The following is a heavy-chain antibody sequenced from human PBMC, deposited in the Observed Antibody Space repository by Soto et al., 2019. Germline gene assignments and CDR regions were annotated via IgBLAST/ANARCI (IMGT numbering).Heavy chain of an antibody. CDR2: IYSGGST. V-gene: IGHV3-66*01. Sequence: SGGSLRLSCAASGFTVSSNYMSWVRQAPGKGREWVSVIYSGGSTYYADSVKGRFTISRDNSKNTLYLQMNSLRAEDTAVYYCARARRLVPDYWGQGTLVTVSS. J-gene: IGHJ4*02. CDR3: ARARRLVPDY. D-gene: IGHD6-19*01. CDR1: GFTVSSNY.